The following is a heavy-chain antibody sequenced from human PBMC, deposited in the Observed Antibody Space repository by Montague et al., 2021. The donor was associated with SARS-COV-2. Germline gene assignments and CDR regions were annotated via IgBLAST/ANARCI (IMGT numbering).Heavy chain of an antibody. CDR2: INHGGST. CDR1: GTSFSGYY. J-gene: IGHJ6*03. V-gene: IGHV4-34*01. Sequence: SETLSLTCAVYGTSFSGYYWNWIRQPPGKGLEWIGEINHGGSTKYSPSLKSRLTISADTSKNQFSLKLTSVAAADTAVYYCARLRDGVVPSPILGVGPYYSYYYMDFWGRGTTVTVSS. D-gene: IGHD3-10*01. CDR3: ARLRDGVVPSPILGVGPYYSYYYMDF.